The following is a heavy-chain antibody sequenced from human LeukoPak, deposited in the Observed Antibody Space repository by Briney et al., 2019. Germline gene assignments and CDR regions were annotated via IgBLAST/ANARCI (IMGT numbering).Heavy chain of an antibody. CDR3: AKIHASSWTDY. D-gene: IGHD6-13*01. CDR2: ISASGGST. J-gene: IGHJ4*02. Sequence: GGSLRLSCSPSGFTFSTYAMSWVRQSPGEGLEWVSSISASGGSTYYGDSVKGRFTISRDNSRNTLYLQMNSLRAEDTAIYYCAKIHASSWTDYWGQGTLVTVSS. CDR1: GFTFSTYA. V-gene: IGHV3-23*01.